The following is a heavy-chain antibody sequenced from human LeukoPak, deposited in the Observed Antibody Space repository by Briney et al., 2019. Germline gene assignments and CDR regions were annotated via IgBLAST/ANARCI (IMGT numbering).Heavy chain of an antibody. CDR1: GYTFTGYY. D-gene: IGHD1-26*01. CDR2: INPNSGGT. J-gene: IGHJ5*02. Sequence: ASVKVSCKASGYTFTGYYMHWVRQAPGQGLEWMGWINPNSGGTNYAQKFQGRVTMTRDTSISTAYMELSRLRSDDTAVYYCARGVVYSGSYWGFDHWGQGTLVTVSS. V-gene: IGHV1-2*02. CDR3: ARGVVYSGSYWGFDH.